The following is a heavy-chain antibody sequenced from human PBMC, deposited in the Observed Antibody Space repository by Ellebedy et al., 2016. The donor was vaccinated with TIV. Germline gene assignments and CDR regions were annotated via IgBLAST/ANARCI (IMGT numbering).Heavy chain of an antibody. CDR3: ARDSGPSGSPNAFDV. CDR1: GFTFSIYN. J-gene: IGHJ3*01. V-gene: IGHV3-21*01. D-gene: IGHD1-26*01. Sequence: GGSLRLSCAASGFTFSIYNMNWVRQAPGKGLEWVSSISTTSNYIYDADSVRGRFTISRDNAKGSLFRQMNSLRAEDTAVYYCARDSGPSGSPNAFDVWGQGTLVTVSS. CDR2: ISTTSNYI.